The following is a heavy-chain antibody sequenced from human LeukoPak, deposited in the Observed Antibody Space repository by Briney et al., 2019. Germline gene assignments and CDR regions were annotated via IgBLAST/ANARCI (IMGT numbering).Heavy chain of an antibody. V-gene: IGHV1-18*01. Sequence: GASVKVSRTTSGYTFTNYGFNWARQPPGLGLEWMGWINAYNGKTNYAQKGQGRLTMTTDTSTSTAYMELRILRFDDTAVYYCARDQSVRLLQSSSTYFKHVFAIGGQGSMVTVSS. CDR3: ARDQSVRLLQSSSTYFKHVFAI. D-gene: IGHD6-13*01. CDR2: INAYNGKT. J-gene: IGHJ3*02. CDR1: GYTFTNYG.